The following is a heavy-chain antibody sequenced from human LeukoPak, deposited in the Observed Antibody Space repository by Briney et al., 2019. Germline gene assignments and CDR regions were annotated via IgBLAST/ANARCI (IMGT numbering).Heavy chain of an antibody. D-gene: IGHD5-12*01. CDR2: ISWNSGSI. Sequence: GGSLRLSCAASGFTFHQYAIHWVRQVPGKGLEWVSGISWNSGSIGYADSVKGRFTISRDSAKNSVYLQMNSLRPEDTALYYCAKDKAPLYSGYDWDLDFWGQGTLVAVSS. V-gene: IGHV3-9*01. CDR1: GFTFHQYA. CDR3: AKDKAPLYSGYDWDLDF. J-gene: IGHJ4*02.